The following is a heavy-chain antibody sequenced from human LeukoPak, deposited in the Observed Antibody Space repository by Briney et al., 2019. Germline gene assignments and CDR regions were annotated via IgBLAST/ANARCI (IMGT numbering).Heavy chain of an antibody. J-gene: IGHJ4*02. CDR1: GGSFSGYY. Sequence: PSETLSPTCAVYGGSFSGYYWSWIRQPPGKGLEWIGEINHSGSTNYNPSLKSRVTISVDTSKNQFSLKLSSVTAADTAVYYCARAAAGPSDYFDYWGQGTLVTVSS. CDR2: INHSGST. V-gene: IGHV4-34*01. CDR3: ARAAAGPSDYFDY. D-gene: IGHD6-13*01.